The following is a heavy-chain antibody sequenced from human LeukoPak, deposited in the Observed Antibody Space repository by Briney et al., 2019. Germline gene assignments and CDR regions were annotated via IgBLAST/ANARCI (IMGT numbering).Heavy chain of an antibody. CDR3: VRDRGRASVDY. J-gene: IGHJ4*02. V-gene: IGHV3-11*04. CDR1: GFTFSDYY. Sequence: GGFLRLSCAASGFTFSDYYMSWIRQAPGKGLEWVSYISSSGSTIYYADSVKGRFTISRDNAKNSLYLQMNSLRAEDTAVYYCVRDRGRASVDYWGQGTLVTVSS. CDR2: ISSSGSTI. D-gene: IGHD1-26*01.